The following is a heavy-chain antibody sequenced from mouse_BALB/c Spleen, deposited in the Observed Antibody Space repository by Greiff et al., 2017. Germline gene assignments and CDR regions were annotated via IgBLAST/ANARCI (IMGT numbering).Heavy chain of an antibody. J-gene: IGHJ1*01. CDR1: SYTFTDYA. CDR2: ISTYYGNT. D-gene: IGHD4-1*01. V-gene: IGHV1-67*01. CDR3: AREGPGTEGRYWYFDV. Sequence: QVQLQQSGPELVRPGVSVKISCKGSSYTFTDYAMHWVKQSHAKSLEWIGVISTYYGNTNYNQKFKGKATMTVDKSSSTAYMELARLTSEDSAVYYCAREGPGTEGRYWYFDVWGAGTTVTVSS.